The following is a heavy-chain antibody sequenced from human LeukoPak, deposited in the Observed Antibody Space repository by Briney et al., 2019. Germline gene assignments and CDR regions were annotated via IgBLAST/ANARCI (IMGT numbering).Heavy chain of an antibody. D-gene: IGHD6-19*01. Sequence: GGSLRLSCAASGFTFSSYAMSWVRQAPGKGLEWVSAISGSGGSTYYADCVKGRFTISRDNSKNTLYLQMNSLRAEDTAVYYCAKDEGYSSGWWGDYFDYWGQGTLVTVSS. V-gene: IGHV3-23*01. CDR1: GFTFSSYA. J-gene: IGHJ4*02. CDR3: AKDEGYSSGWWGDYFDY. CDR2: ISGSGGST.